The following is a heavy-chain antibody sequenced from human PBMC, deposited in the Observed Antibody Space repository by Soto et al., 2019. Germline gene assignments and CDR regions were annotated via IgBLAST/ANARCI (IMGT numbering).Heavy chain of an antibody. J-gene: IGHJ6*02. CDR3: AKDLTAMVTSYGMDV. CDR2: IGTAGDP. V-gene: IGHV3-13*05. Sequence: GGSLRLSCAASGFTFSSYDMHWVRQATGKGLEWVSAIGTAGDPYYPGSVKGRFTISRENAKNSLYLQMNSLRAEDTAVYYCAKDLTAMVTSYGMDVWGQGTTVTVSS. CDR1: GFTFSSYD. D-gene: IGHD5-18*01.